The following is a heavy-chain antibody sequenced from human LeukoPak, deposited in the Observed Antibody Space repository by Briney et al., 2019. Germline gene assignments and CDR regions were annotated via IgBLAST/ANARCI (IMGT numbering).Heavy chain of an antibody. CDR2: ISAYNGNT. D-gene: IGHD3-10*01. CDR1: GYTFTSYG. CDR3: ARKYYYGSGSYHNWFDP. V-gene: IGHV1-18*01. J-gene: IGHJ5*02. Sequence: GASVKVSCKASGYTFTSYGISWGRQAPGQGLEWMGWISAYNGNTNYAQKLQGRVTMTTDKSTRTAYMELRSLRSDDTAVYYCARKYYYGSGSYHNWFDPWGQGTLVTVSS.